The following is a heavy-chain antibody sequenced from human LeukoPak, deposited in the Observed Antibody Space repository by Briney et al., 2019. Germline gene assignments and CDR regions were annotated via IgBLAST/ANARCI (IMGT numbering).Heavy chain of an antibody. CDR1: GFTFSSYA. D-gene: IGHD3-16*02. V-gene: IGHV3-23*01. Sequence: GGSRRLSCAASGFTFSSYAMSWVRQAPGKGLEWVSAISGSGGSTYYADSVKGRFTISRDNSKNTLYLQMNSLRAEDTAVYYCAKDQSWGYDYVWGSYRYPIQIPDYWGQGTLVTVSS. CDR2: ISGSGGST. J-gene: IGHJ4*02. CDR3: AKDQSWGYDYVWGSYRYPIQIPDY.